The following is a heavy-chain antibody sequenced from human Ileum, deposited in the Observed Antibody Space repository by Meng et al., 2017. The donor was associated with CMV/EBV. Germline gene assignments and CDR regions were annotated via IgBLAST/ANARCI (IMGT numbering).Heavy chain of an antibody. CDR1: GFTFRECG. CDR3: AKDGEGYPL. Sequence: LVLSSAAPGFTFRECGMSWHPQAQGKGLEWVANIKRGGGDKYSMDSVKGRFIISTDNANNLLYLQMNGLRAEDTAVYFCAKDGEGYPLWGQGTLVTVSS. D-gene: IGHD1-1*01. CDR2: IKRGGGDK. V-gene: IGHV3-7*01. J-gene: IGHJ4*02.